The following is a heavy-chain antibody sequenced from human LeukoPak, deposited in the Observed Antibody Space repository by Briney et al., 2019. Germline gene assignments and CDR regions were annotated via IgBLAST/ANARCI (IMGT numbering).Heavy chain of an antibody. CDR3: ARDRYCSGGSCLNWFDP. Sequence: GGSLRLSGAASGFSFRSHWMSWVRQAPGKGLEWVANINQDGSEKYYLDSVKGRFTISRDNAENSLYLQMNTLRAEDTAVYYCARDRYCSGGSCLNWFDPWGQGTLVTVSS. V-gene: IGHV3-7*01. J-gene: IGHJ5*02. D-gene: IGHD2-15*01. CDR2: INQDGSEK. CDR1: GFSFRSHW.